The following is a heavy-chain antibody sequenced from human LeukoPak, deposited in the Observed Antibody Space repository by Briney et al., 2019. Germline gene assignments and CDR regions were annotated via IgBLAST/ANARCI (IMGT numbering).Heavy chain of an antibody. V-gene: IGHV4-59*13. CDR3: ARHIPDYGGSPGSAFDV. CDR1: GDSISGNY. CDR2: IYNSGSP. D-gene: IGHD4-23*01. J-gene: IGHJ3*01. Sequence: SETLSLTCTVTGDSISGNYWSWIWQSPEKGLEWIAYIYNSGSPNYNPSLRSRVTISVDMSKKQFSLKLRSVTAADTAMYYCARHIPDYGGSPGSAFDVWGQGTMVTVSS.